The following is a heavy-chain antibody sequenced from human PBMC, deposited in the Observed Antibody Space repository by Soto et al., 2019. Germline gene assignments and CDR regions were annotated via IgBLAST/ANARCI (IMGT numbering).Heavy chain of an antibody. D-gene: IGHD1-26*01. J-gene: IGHJ4*02. V-gene: IGHV3-23*01. CDR2: ISGSGGST. Sequence: GGSLRLSCASSGFTFSSYAMSWVRQAPGKGLEWVSAISGSGGSTYYAGSVKGRFTISRENSKNTRYLQMNSLRAEDTAVYYCAKDLSSGSYSYFDYWGQGTLVTVSS. CDR3: AKDLSSGSYSYFDY. CDR1: GFTFSSYA.